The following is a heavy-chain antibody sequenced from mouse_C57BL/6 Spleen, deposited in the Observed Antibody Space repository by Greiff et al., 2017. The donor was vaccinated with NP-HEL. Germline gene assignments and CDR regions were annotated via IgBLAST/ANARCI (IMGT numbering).Heavy chain of an antibody. CDR2: IDPSDSYT. D-gene: IGHD1-1*01. CDR3: ARRDYYGSSYEGWYFDV. V-gene: IGHV1-59*01. CDR1: GYTFTSYW. J-gene: IGHJ1*03. Sequence: QVQLQQPGAELVRPGTSVKLSCKASGYTFTSYWMHWVKQRPGQGLEWIGVIDPSDSYTNYNQKFKGKATLTVDTSSSTAYMQLSSLTSEDSAVYYCARRDYYGSSYEGWYFDVWGTGTTVTVSS.